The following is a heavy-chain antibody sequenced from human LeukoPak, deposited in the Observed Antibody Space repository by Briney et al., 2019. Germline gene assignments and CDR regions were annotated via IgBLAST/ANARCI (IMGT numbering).Heavy chain of an antibody. Sequence: PSETLSLTCAVYGGSFSGYYWSWIRPPPGKGLEWIGEINHSGSTNYNPSLKSRVTISVDTSKNQFSLKLSSVTAADTAVYYCARVRRGSSGYPNWGQGTLVTVSS. V-gene: IGHV4-34*01. CDR2: INHSGST. J-gene: IGHJ4*02. CDR3: ARVRRGSSGYPN. D-gene: IGHD6-13*01. CDR1: GGSFSGYY.